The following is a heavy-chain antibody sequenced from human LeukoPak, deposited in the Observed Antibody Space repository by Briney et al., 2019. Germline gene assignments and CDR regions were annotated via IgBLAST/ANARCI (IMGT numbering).Heavy chain of an antibody. V-gene: IGHV3-33*06. J-gene: IGHJ4*02. D-gene: IGHD1-1*01. CDR2: IWYDGTNK. CDR1: GFTLSNYG. Sequence: GMSLRLSCAVSGFTLSNYGMHWVRQAPGRGLEWVAVIWYDGTNKYYADSVRGRFTISRDSSKNTLYLKMNSLRAEDTAVYYCAKSGRNGAYLEYWGQGTLVTVSS. CDR3: AKSGRNGAYLEY.